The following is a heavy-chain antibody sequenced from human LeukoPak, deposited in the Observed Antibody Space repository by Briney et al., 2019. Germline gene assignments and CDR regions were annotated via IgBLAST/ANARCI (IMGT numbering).Heavy chain of an antibody. V-gene: IGHV4-34*01. CDR3: ARGGLWFGELYYFDY. CDR1: GGSISSYY. Sequence: PSETLSLTCTVSGGSISSYYWSWIRQPPGKGLEWIGEINHSGSTNYNPSLKSRVTISVDTSKNQFSLKLSSVTAADTAVYYCARGGLWFGELYYFDYWGQGTLVTVSS. D-gene: IGHD3-10*01. J-gene: IGHJ4*02. CDR2: INHSGST.